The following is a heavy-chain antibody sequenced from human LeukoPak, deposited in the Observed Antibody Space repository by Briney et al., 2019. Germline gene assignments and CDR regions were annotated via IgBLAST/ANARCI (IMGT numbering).Heavy chain of an antibody. CDR2: ISYDGSNK. Sequence: GGSLRLSCAASGFTFSSYAMHWVRQAPGKGLEWVAVISYDGSNKYYADSVKGRFTISRDNSKNTLYLQMNSLRAEDTAVYYCARGRYVVTAVLKWYQEYGMDVWGQGTTVTVSS. J-gene: IGHJ6*02. V-gene: IGHV3-30-3*01. CDR3: ARGRYVVTAVLKWYQEYGMDV. CDR1: GFTFSSYA. D-gene: IGHD2-21*02.